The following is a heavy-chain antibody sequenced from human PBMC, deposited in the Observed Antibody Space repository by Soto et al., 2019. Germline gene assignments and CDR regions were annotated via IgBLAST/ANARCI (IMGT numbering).Heavy chain of an antibody. Sequence: QVQLQESGPGLVKPSQTLSLTCSVSGVSINSGGYYWSWIRHHPVNGLEWIGYIYYTGHTFYNASLKSRVAMSLDTSKNQFSLKLSSVTAADTAVYYCARGSQLERDALDIWGQGTMVTVSS. D-gene: IGHD1-1*01. CDR2: IYYTGHT. J-gene: IGHJ3*02. CDR1: GVSINSGGYY. V-gene: IGHV4-31*03. CDR3: ARGSQLERDALDI.